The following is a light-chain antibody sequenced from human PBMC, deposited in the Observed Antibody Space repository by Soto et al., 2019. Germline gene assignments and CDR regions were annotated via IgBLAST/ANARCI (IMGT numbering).Light chain of an antibody. CDR3: MQTIHLRT. J-gene: IGKJ1*01. Sequence: DVVITKQPLSLSVTLGQPASISCKSSQSLLHSDGKTYVYWYLQKAGQPPQLLIYELSNRFSGVPDRFSGSGSGTDFTLKISRVEAEDVGVYYCMQTIHLRTFGQGTKV. CDR2: ELS. V-gene: IGKV2D-29*01. CDR1: QSLLHSDGKTY.